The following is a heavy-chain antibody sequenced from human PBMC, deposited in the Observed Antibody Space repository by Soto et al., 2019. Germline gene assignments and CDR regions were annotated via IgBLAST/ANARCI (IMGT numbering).Heavy chain of an antibody. CDR1: GYTFTGYY. Sequence: QVQLVQSGAEVKKPGASVKVSCKASGYTFTGYYMHWVRQAPGQGLEWMGWINPNSGDTNYAQKFQGRVTMTRDTSISTAYMELSRLRSDDTAVYYCARDRVTMVRGAKGWFDPWGQGTLVTVSS. J-gene: IGHJ5*02. D-gene: IGHD3-10*01. V-gene: IGHV1-2*02. CDR3: ARDRVTMVRGAKGWFDP. CDR2: INPNSGDT.